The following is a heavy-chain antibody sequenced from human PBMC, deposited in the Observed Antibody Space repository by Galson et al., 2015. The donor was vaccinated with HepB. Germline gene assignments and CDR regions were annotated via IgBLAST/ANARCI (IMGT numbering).Heavy chain of an antibody. J-gene: IGHJ3*02. V-gene: IGHV1-24*01. Sequence: SVKVSCKVSGYTLTELSTHWVRQAPGKGLEWMGGFDPEDGETIYAQKFQGRVTMTEDTSTDTAYMELSSLRSEDTAVYYCATRVVVPADPTEFHDAFDIWGQGTMVTVSS. CDR2: FDPEDGET. CDR1: GYTLTELS. CDR3: ATRVVVPADPTEFHDAFDI. D-gene: IGHD2-2*01.